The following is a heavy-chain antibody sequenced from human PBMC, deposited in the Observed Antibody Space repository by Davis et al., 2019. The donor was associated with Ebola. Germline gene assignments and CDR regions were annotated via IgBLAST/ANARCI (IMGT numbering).Heavy chain of an antibody. CDR2: ISYHGSIK. CDR1: GFTFSTYG. D-gene: IGHD3-16*01. J-gene: IGHJ6*02. CDR3: AKDALGEAPYYYYGMDV. Sequence: PGGSLRLSCAASGFTFSTYGMHWVRQAPGKGLEWVAVISYHGSIKYYGDSVEGRFTISRDNSKNTLYLQMNSLRPEDTAVYYCAKDALGEAPYYYYGMDVWGQGTTVTVSS. V-gene: IGHV3-30*18.